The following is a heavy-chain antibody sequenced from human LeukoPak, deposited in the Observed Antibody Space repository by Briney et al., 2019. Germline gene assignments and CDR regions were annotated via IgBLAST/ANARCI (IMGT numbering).Heavy chain of an antibody. J-gene: IGHJ4*02. CDR3: ATIPHVDTAMTFDY. D-gene: IGHD5-18*01. Sequence: GGSLRLSCAASGFTFSDYYMTWIRQAPGKGLEWVSYISSSGTTIYYADSVRGRFTISRDNAKESLYLQMNSLRAEDTAIYYCATIPHVDTAMTFDYWGQGTLVTVSS. CDR2: ISSSGTTI. CDR1: GFTFSDYY. V-gene: IGHV3-11*01.